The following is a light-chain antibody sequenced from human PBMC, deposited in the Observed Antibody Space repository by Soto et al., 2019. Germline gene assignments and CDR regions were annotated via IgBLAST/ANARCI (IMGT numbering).Light chain of an antibody. CDR3: QVWDSSTAVV. Sequence: SYELTQPLSVSVALGQTARITCGGTNIGSKNVHWYQQKPGQAPVLVIYRDDNRPSGIPERFSGSNSGNTATLTISRAQAGDEADYYCQVWDSSTAVVFGGGTKLTVL. V-gene: IGLV3-9*01. CDR2: RDD. CDR1: NIGSKN. J-gene: IGLJ2*01.